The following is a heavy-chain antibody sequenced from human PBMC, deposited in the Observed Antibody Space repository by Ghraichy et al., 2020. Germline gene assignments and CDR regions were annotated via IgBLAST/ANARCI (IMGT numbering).Heavy chain of an antibody. Sequence: ASVKVSCKASGYTFTGYYMHWVRQAPGQGLEWMGRISPNSGGTNYAQKFQGRGTMTRDTSISTAYMEVSRLRFDDTAVYYCARDLTGYDSPSYFDYWGQGTLVTVSS. D-gene: IGHD5-12*01. CDR1: GYTFTGYY. J-gene: IGHJ4*02. CDR3: ARDLTGYDSPSYFDY. CDR2: ISPNSGGT. V-gene: IGHV1-2*06.